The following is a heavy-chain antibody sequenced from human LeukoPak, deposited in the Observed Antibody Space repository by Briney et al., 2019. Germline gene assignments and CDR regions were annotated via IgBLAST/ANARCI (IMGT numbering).Heavy chain of an antibody. J-gene: IGHJ2*01. CDR2: MYYSGST. CDR1: GGSINSSYYY. V-gene: IGHV4-61*05. CDR3: ARAGYDTSGFWYFDL. D-gene: IGHD3-22*01. Sequence: SETLSLTCTVSGGSINSSYYYWGWIRQPPGKGLEWIGSMYYSGSTNYNPSLKSRATISEDTSKKQFSLKLSSVTAADTAVYYCARAGYDTSGFWYFDLWGRGTLVTVSS.